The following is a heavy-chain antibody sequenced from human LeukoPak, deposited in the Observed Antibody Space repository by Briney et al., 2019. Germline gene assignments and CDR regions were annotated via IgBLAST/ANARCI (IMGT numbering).Heavy chain of an antibody. V-gene: IGHV3-23*01. CDR3: ARDRRDSSGKFPNDAFDI. CDR1: GFTFSSYA. J-gene: IGHJ3*02. CDR2: ISGSGGST. Sequence: GGSLGLSCAASGFTFSSYAMSWVRQAPGKGLEWVSAISGSGGSTYYADSVKGRFTISRDNAKNSLYLQMNSLRAEDTAVYYCARDRRDSSGKFPNDAFDIWGQGTMVTVSS. D-gene: IGHD3-22*01.